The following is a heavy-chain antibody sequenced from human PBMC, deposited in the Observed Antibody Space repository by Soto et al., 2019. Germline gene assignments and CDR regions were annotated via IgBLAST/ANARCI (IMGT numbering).Heavy chain of an antibody. CDR2: IRTKSNSYAT. CDR1: GFTFSDSA. Sequence: EVQLVESGGDLVQPGGSLKLSCAASGFTFSDSAVHWVRQASGKGLEWVGRIRTKSNSYATTCTASLKGSFTIARDDSKNTEYLQMNSLETEDTAVYYCTIATDTGGLNWFDPWGPGTLVTVSS. D-gene: IGHD5-18*01. J-gene: IGHJ5*02. V-gene: IGHV3-73*02. CDR3: TIATDTGGLNWFDP.